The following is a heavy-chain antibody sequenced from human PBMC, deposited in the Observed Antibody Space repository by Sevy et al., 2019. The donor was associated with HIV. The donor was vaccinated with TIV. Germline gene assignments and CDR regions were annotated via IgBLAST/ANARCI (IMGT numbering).Heavy chain of an antibody. CDR1: GFTFSSYA. CDR2: ISYDEIHK. V-gene: IGHV3-30*04. CDR3: ARNNCSITNCYMGDVFDI. J-gene: IGHJ3*02. Sequence: GGSLRLSCEASGFTFSSYAMHWVRQAPGKGLEWVAVISYDEIHKDYADSVKGRFTVSRDNARNSLYLQMNSLRAEDTAVYYCARNNCSITNCYMGDVFDIWGQGTMVTVSS. D-gene: IGHD2-2*02.